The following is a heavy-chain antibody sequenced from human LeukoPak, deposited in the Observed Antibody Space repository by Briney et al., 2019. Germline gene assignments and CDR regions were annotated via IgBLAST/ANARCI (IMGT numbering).Heavy chain of an antibody. V-gene: IGHV4-39*07. D-gene: IGHD1-26*01. CDR1: GGSISSSSYY. CDR3: ARVLRWELLEGGFFDY. CDR2: IYHSGST. J-gene: IGHJ4*02. Sequence: PSETLSLTCTVSGGSISSSSYYWGWIRQPPGKGLEWIGEIYHSGSTNYNPSLKSRVTISVDKSKNQFSLKLSSVTAADTAVYYCARVLRWELLEGGFFDYWGQGTLVTVSS.